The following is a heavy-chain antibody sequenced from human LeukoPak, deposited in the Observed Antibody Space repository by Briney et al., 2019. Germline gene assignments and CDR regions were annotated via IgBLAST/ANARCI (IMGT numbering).Heavy chain of an antibody. CDR1: GGSISSDSYY. V-gene: IGHV4-30-4*08. J-gene: IGHJ4*02. CDR3: ARGYSYGPYYFDY. Sequence: SQTLSLTCTVSGGSISSDSYYWSWIRQHPGKGLEWIGYIYYSGSTYYNPSLKSRVTISVDTSKNQFSLKLSSVTAADTAVYYCARGYSYGPYYFDYWGQGTLVTVSS. D-gene: IGHD5-18*01. CDR2: IYYSGST.